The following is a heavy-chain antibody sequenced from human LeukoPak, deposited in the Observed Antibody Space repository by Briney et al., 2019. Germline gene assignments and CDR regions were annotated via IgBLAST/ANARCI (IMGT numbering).Heavy chain of an antibody. CDR2: IYTSGST. Sequence: SQTLSLTCTVSGGSMSSGSYYWRWIRQPAGKGLEWIGGIYTSGSTNYNPSLKSRVTISVDTSKNQFSLKLSSVTAADTAVYYCARDTTTDLYYYYYVDVWGKGTTVTVSS. CDR3: ARDTTTDLYYYYYVDV. V-gene: IGHV4-61*02. D-gene: IGHD4-11*01. CDR1: GGSMSSGSYY. J-gene: IGHJ6*03.